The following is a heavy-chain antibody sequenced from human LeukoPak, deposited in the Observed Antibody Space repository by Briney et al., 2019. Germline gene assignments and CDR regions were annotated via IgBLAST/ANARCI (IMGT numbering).Heavy chain of an antibody. Sequence: KPSETLSLTCAVYGGSFSGYYWSWIRQPPGKGLEWIGEINHSGSTNYNPSLKSRVTISVDPSKNQFSLKLSSVTAADTAVYYCARQGILWWGTNPPPFDYWGQGTLVTVSS. CDR3: ARQGILWWGTNPPPFDY. D-gene: IGHD2-21*01. J-gene: IGHJ4*02. CDR1: GGSFSGYY. V-gene: IGHV4-34*01. CDR2: INHSGST.